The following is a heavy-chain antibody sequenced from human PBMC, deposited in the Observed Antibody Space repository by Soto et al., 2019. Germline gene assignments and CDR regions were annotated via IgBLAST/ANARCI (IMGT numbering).Heavy chain of an antibody. J-gene: IGHJ4*02. CDR2: IYHSGST. CDR3: ARVKIQLRLNLLDY. D-gene: IGHD5-18*01. Sequence: SETLSLTCAVSGGSISSSNWWSWVRQPPGKGLEWIGEIYHSGSTNYNPSLKSRVTISVDKSKNQFSLKLSSVTAADTAVYYCARVKIQLRLNLLDYWGQGTLVTVSS. V-gene: IGHV4-4*02. CDR1: GGSISSSNW.